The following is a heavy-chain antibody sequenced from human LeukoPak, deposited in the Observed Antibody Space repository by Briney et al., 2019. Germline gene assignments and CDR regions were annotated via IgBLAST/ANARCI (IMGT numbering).Heavy chain of an antibody. CDR3: AKPHSIAAAGRLYFDY. CDR1: GFTFSTYD. CDR2: ISFDGTNK. J-gene: IGHJ4*02. D-gene: IGHD6-13*01. Sequence: GALRLSCAASGFTFSTYDMHWVRQAPGKGVEWVAVISFDGTNKYYADSVKGGFSISRDNSKNTLYLQMNSLRPEDTAVYYCAKPHSIAAAGRLYFDYWGQGTLVTVSS. V-gene: IGHV3-30*18.